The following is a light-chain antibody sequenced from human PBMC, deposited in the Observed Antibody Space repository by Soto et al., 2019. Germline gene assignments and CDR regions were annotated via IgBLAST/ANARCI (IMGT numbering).Light chain of an antibody. CDR3: SSYTSSSTYV. J-gene: IGLJ1*01. Sequence: QLVLTQPASVSGSPGQSIAISCTGTSSDVGYYNYVSWYQQHPGKAPKVMIYDVNNRPSGVSDRFSGSKSGNTASLTISGLQAEDEADYYCSSYTSSSTYVFGTGTKLTVL. CDR2: DVN. CDR1: SSDVGYYNY. V-gene: IGLV2-14*03.